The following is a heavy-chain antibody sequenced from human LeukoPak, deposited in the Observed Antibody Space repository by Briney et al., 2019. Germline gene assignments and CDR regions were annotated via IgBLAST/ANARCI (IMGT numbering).Heavy chain of an antibody. CDR1: GGSITSNYD. J-gene: IGHJ4*02. CDR2: IYYSGIT. D-gene: IGHD5-12*01. V-gene: IGHV4-39*01. CDR3: ARTGYTGYDFDY. Sequence: SETLSLTCTVSGGSITSNYDWGWIRQPPGKGLEWIGNIYYSGITCHNPSLKSRVTMSVDTSKNQLSLKLSSVTAADTAVYYCARTGYTGYDFDYWGQGTLVTVSS.